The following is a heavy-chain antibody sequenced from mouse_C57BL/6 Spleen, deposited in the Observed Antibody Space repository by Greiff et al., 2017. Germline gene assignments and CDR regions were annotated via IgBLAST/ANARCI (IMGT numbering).Heavy chain of an antibody. CDR1: GYTFTSYW. V-gene: IGHV1-53*01. Sequence: QVQLKQPGTELVKPGASVKLSCKASGYTFTSYWMHWVKQRPGQGLEWIGNINPSNGGTNYNEKFKSKATLTVDKSSSTAYMQLSSLTSEDSAVYYCARGRDGYYPYWYFDVWGTGTTVTVSS. CDR2: INPSNGGT. CDR3: ARGRDGYYPYWYFDV. J-gene: IGHJ1*03. D-gene: IGHD2-3*01.